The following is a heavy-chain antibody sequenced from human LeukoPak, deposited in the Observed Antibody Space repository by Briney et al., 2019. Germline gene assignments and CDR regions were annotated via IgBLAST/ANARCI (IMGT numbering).Heavy chain of an antibody. CDR2: IYHSGST. J-gene: IGHJ3*02. V-gene: IGHV4-38-2*02. CDR3: ASRITMIVVANHAFDI. D-gene: IGHD3-22*01. CDR1: GYSISSGYY. Sequence: SETLSLNCTVSGYSISSGYYWGWIRQPPGKGLEWIGSIYHSGSTYYNPSLKSRVTISVYTSMNQFSLKLSSVTAADTAVYYCASRITMIVVANHAFDIWGQGTMVTVSS.